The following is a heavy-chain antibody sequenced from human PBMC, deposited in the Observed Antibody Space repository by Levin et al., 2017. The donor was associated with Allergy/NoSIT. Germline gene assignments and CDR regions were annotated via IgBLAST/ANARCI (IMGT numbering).Heavy chain of an antibody. Sequence: PGGSLRLSCAASGFTFSSYGMHWVRQAPGKGLEWVAVISYDGSNKYYADSVKGRFTISRDNSKNTLYLQMNSLRAEDTAVYYCAKVPYGSGSDYTAYYFDYWGQGTLVTVSS. CDR1: GFTFSSYG. V-gene: IGHV3-30*18. J-gene: IGHJ4*02. CDR2: ISYDGSNK. D-gene: IGHD3-10*01. CDR3: AKVPYGSGSDYTAYYFDY.